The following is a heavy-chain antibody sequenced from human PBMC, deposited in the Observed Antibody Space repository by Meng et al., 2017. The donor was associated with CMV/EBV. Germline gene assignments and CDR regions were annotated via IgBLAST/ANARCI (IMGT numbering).Heavy chain of an antibody. Sequence: QVKRQESGPGLVKPSQTLSLTCTGSGGSISSGSYYWSWIRQPAGKGLEWIGRIYTSGSTNYNPSLKSRVTISVDTSKNQFSLKLSSVTAADTAVYYCAAFMVAIGVDYWGQGTLVTVSS. CDR1: GGSISSGSYY. V-gene: IGHV4-61*02. CDR3: AAFMVAIGVDY. J-gene: IGHJ4*02. D-gene: IGHD5-12*01. CDR2: IYTSGST.